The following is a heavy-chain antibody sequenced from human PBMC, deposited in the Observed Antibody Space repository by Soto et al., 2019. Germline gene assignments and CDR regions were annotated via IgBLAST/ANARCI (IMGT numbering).Heavy chain of an antibody. CDR2: IYSSGSA. Sequence: QVQLQESGPGLVKPSETLSLTCIVSGGSVSSGPYYWSWIRQPPGKGLECIGYIYSSGSANYIPSLRSRLTISVDTSKNQFSLKLTSVTAADTAVYYCARVIAVGGTRWFDSWGQGTLVTVYS. CDR1: GGSVSSGPYY. CDR3: ARVIAVGGTRWFDS. V-gene: IGHV4-61*01. D-gene: IGHD6-19*01. J-gene: IGHJ5*01.